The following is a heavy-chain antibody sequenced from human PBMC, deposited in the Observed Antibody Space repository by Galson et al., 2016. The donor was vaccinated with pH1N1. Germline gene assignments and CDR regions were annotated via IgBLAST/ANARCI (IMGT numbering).Heavy chain of an antibody. CDR1: GYTFTSYG. CDR3: ARYVWFGELGGYFQH. CDR2: ISTYNGNT. Sequence: SVKVSCKASGYTFTSYGISWVRQAPGQGLEWMGWISTYNGNTYYAQKLQGRVTMTTDTSTSTADMELRSLRSDDTAVYYCARYVWFGELGGYFQHWGQGTLVTVSS. V-gene: IGHV1-18*01. J-gene: IGHJ1*01. D-gene: IGHD3-10*01.